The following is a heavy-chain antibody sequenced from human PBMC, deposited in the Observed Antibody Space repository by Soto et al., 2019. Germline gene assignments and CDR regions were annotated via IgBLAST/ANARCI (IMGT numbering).Heavy chain of an antibody. J-gene: IGHJ6*03. V-gene: IGHV3-48*01. D-gene: IGHD3-10*01. Sequence: GGSLRLSCAASGFTFSSYSMNWVRQAPGKGLEWVSYISASSSSIYYADSVKGRFTFSRDNAKNSLYLQMNSLRAEDTAVYYCARDSAPEYYYYMDVWGKGTTVTVSS. CDR1: GFTFSSYS. CDR3: ARDSAPEYYYYMDV. CDR2: ISASSSSI.